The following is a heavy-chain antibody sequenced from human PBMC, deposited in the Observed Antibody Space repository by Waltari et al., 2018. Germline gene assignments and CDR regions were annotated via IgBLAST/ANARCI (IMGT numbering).Heavy chain of an antibody. D-gene: IGHD2-2*01. CDR3: VRNGLGYCTSSTCYKNDD. Sequence: QVQLQESGPGLVRPSETLSLTCAVSGYLINSGYYLGWVRQTPGKGLQWIGTIYHGGDKYYNPSLESRVTMSLDTSKNQFFLKLTSVTAEDTAIYYCVRNGLGYCTSSTCYKNDDWGQGALVTVSS. CDR2: IYHGGDK. J-gene: IGHJ4*02. V-gene: IGHV4-38-2*01. CDR1: GYLINSGYY.